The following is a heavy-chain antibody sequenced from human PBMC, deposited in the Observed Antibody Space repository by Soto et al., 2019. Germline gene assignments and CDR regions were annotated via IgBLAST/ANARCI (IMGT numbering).Heavy chain of an antibody. Sequence: GGSLRLSCAASGFTFSSYAMHWVRQAPGKGLEWVAVISYDGSNKYYADSVKGRFTISRDNSKNTLYLQMNSLRAEDTAVYYCAKGLLGPAASDYWGQGTLVTVSS. D-gene: IGHD2-2*01. J-gene: IGHJ4*02. CDR3: AKGLLGPAASDY. CDR2: ISYDGSNK. CDR1: GFTFSSYA. V-gene: IGHV3-30-3*01.